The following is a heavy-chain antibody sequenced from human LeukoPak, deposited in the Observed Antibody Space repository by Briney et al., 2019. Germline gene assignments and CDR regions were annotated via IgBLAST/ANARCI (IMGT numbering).Heavy chain of an antibody. V-gene: IGHV3-30*04. J-gene: IGHJ4*02. CDR2: ISYHGSNK. CDR1: GFTFSSYS. Sequence: GGSLRLSCATSGFTFSSYSMHWVRQAPGKGLEWLTLISYHGSNKDYTDSVKGRFTISRDNSKNTLFLQMNSLRAEDTAIYFCARSPERLGQGSLDSWGQGTLVTVSS. CDR3: ARSPERLGQGSLDS. D-gene: IGHD3/OR15-3a*01.